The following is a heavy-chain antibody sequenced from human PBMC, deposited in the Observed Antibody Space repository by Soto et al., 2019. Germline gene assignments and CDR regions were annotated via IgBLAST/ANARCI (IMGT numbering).Heavy chain of an antibody. CDR2: INPSGGST. CDR3: ARDSTITTVTERGPKNWFDP. V-gene: IGHV1-46*01. D-gene: IGHD4-17*01. J-gene: IGHJ5*02. Sequence: ASVKVSCKASGYTFTSYYMHWVRQAPGQGLEWMGIINPSGGSTSYAQKFQGRVTMTRDTSTSTVYMELSSLRSEDTAVYYCARDSTITTVTERGPKNWFDPWGQGTLVTVSS. CDR1: GYTFTSYY.